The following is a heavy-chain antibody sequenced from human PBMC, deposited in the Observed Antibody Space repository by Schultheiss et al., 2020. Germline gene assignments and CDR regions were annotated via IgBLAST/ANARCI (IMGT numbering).Heavy chain of an antibody. D-gene: IGHD3-10*01. V-gene: IGHV4-38-2*02. CDR3: ARLGGSGSPTVSKDAFDI. J-gene: IGHJ3*02. CDR2: MSHTGSS. Sequence: SETLSLTCTVSGYSISSGFDWGWIRQPPGKGLDWIGTMSHTGSSYYNPSLKSRVTISVDTSKNQFSLKLSSVTAADTAVYYCARLGGSGSPTVSKDAFDIWGQGTMVTVSS. CDR1: GYSISSGFD.